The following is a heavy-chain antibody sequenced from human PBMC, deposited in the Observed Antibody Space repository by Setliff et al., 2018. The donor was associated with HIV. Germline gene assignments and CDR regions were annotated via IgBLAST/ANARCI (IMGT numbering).Heavy chain of an antibody. CDR3: ARDTTFGYGSGSVDY. D-gene: IGHD3-10*01. Sequence: SETLSLTCTVSGVSISSGDYYWSWIRQPPVKGLEWIGYIHYSGSTYYNPSLKSRVTISVDTSKNQFSLKLSSVTAADTAVYYCARDTTFGYGSGSVDYWGQGTLVTVSS. V-gene: IGHV4-30-4*08. J-gene: IGHJ4*02. CDR1: GVSISSGDYY. CDR2: IHYSGST.